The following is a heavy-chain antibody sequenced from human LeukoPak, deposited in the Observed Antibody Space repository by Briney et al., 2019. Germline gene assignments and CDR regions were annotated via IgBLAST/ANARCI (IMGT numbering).Heavy chain of an antibody. J-gene: IGHJ4*02. D-gene: IGHD1-26*01. CDR2: ISYDGSNK. CDR1: GFTFSSYA. CDR3: ARDRWDGGIDY. V-gene: IGHV3-30*04. Sequence: GGSLRLSCAASGFTFSSYAMHWVRQAPGKGLEWVAVISYDGSNKYYADSVKGRFTISRDNSKNTLYLQMNSLRAEDTAVYYCARDRWDGGIDYRGQGTLVTVSS.